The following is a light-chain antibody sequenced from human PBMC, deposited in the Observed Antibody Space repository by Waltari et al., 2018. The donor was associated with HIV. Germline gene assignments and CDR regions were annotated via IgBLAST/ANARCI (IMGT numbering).Light chain of an antibody. Sequence: QLVLTQSPSASASLGASVKLTCLLRSGHINYAIPWHQQQPEKGPRYLMKINSDGSHSKGDGVPDRFSGSTSGAERYLTISSLQSEDEADYYCQTWATGIVVFGRGTKLTVL. CDR1: SGHINYA. CDR2: INSDGSH. CDR3: QTWATGIVV. J-gene: IGLJ2*01. V-gene: IGLV4-69*01.